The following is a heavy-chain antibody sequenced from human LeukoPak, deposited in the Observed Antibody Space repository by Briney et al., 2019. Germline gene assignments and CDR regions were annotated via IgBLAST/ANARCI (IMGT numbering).Heavy chain of an antibody. CDR1: GFTFSSYS. D-gene: IGHD6-19*01. V-gene: IGHV3-21*01. CDR3: ARDRRTHSSGWYLLDY. Sequence: GGSLRLSCAASGFTFSSYSMNWVRQAPGKGLEWVSSISSSSSYIYYADSVKGRFTISRDNAKNSLYLQMNSLRAEDTAVYYCARDRRTHSSGWYLLDYWGQGTLVTVSS. CDR2: ISSSSSYI. J-gene: IGHJ4*02.